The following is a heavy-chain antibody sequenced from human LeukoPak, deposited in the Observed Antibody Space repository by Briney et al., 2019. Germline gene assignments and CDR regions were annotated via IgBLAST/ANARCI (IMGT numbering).Heavy chain of an antibody. V-gene: IGHV4-59*01. CDR1: GGSISSYY. Sequence: SETLSLTCTVSGGSISSYYWSWIRQPPGKGLEWIGYVYYSGSTNYNPSLKSRVTISVDTSKNQFSLKLTSVTAADTAVYYCARGDSGSFSQFDCWGQGTLVTVSS. J-gene: IGHJ4*02. D-gene: IGHD1-26*01. CDR2: VYYSGST. CDR3: ARGDSGSFSQFDC.